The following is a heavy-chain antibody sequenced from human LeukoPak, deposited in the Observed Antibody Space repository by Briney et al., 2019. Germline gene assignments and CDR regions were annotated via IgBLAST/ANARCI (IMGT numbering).Heavy chain of an antibody. CDR3: ARDKVRTVMTTVVTHFMDY. CDR2: LKLYDGSI. D-gene: IGHD4-23*01. V-gene: IGHV1-46*01. CDR1: GYSFIRYH. Sequence: ASVKVSCKASGYSFIRYHIHWVRQAPGQGLEWMGVLKLYDGSISHAQKFQGRVTMTSDTSTSTVYMELSSLRSEDTAVYFCARDKVRTVMTTVVTHFMDYWGQGTLVTVSS. J-gene: IGHJ4*02.